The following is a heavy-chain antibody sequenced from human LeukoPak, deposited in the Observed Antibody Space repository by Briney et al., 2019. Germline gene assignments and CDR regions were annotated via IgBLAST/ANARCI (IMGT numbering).Heavy chain of an antibody. J-gene: IGHJ4*02. CDR1: GYTFTGYY. Sequence: ASVKVSCKASGYTFTGYYMHWVRQATGQGLEWMGWMNPNSGNTGYAQKFQGRVTMTRNTSISTAYMELSSLRSEDTAVYYCARGYSSSWYGGGLDYWGQGTLVTVSS. CDR2: MNPNSGNT. CDR3: ARGYSSSWYGGGLDY. V-gene: IGHV1-8*02. D-gene: IGHD6-13*01.